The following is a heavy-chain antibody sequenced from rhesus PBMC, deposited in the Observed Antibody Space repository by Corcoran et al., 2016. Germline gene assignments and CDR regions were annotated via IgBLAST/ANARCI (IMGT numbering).Heavy chain of an antibody. CDR3: ASTKGGSGVVFDY. CDR1: GGSISAIYY. V-gene: IGHV4-143*01. D-gene: IGHD6-25*01. J-gene: IGHJ4*01. Sequence: QVQLQESGPGLVKPSVTLSLTCTVSGGSISAIYYWICLRPPPRMGLAGMGRIYGSGGSTNYNPALKTRDTISKDTSKNQFSLKLTSVTAADTAVYYCASTKGGSGVVFDYWGQGVLVTVSS. CDR2: IYGSGGST.